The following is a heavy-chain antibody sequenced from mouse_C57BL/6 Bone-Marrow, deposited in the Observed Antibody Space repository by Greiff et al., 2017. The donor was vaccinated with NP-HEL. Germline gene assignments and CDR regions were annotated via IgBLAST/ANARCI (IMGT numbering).Heavy chain of an antibody. V-gene: IGHV1-5*01. CDR1: GYTFTSYW. CDR3: TRESRTIYYEGDY. Sequence: EVQLQQSGTVLARPGASVKMSCKTSGYTFTSYWMHWVKQRPGQGLAWIGAIYPGNSDTSYNQKFKGKAKLTAVTSASTAYMELSSLTNEDSAVYYCTRESRTIYYEGDYWGQGTTLTVSS. D-gene: IGHD2-4*01. CDR2: IYPGNSDT. J-gene: IGHJ2*01.